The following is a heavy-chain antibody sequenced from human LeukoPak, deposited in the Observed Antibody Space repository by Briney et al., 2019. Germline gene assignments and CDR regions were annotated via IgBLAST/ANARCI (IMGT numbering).Heavy chain of an antibody. CDR2: FYISGST. D-gene: IGHD3-22*01. CDR1: GGFISSGSYY. V-gene: IGHV4-61*02. J-gene: IGHJ4*02. CDR3: AREDYYDSSGYPYYFDY. Sequence: SETLSLTCTVSGGFISSGSYYWSWIRQPAGKGLEWIGRFYISGSTNYNPSLKSRVTISVDTSKNQFSLKLSSVTAADTAVYYCAREDYYDSSGYPYYFDYWGQGTLVTVSS.